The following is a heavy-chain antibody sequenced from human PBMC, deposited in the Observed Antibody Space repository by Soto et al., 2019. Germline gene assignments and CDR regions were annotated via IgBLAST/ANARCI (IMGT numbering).Heavy chain of an antibody. Sequence: KQSQTLSLTCAISGDSVSSNSAAWNWIRQSPSRGLEWLGRTYYRSKWYNDYAVSVKSRITINPDTSKNQFSLQLNSVTPEDTAVYYCARFPGEGVDIVAKSPRDYYYYMDVWGKGTTVTVSS. CDR1: GDSVSSNSAA. V-gene: IGHV6-1*01. CDR2: TYYRSKWYN. J-gene: IGHJ6*03. CDR3: ARFPGEGVDIVAKSPRDYYYYMDV. D-gene: IGHD5-12*01.